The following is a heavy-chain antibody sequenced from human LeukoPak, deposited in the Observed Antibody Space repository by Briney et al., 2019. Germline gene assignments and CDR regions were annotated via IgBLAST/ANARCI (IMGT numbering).Heavy chain of an antibody. CDR3: ARDRRGYCSGGSCFDDAFDI. CDR2: IYHSGST. Sequence: PSETLSLTCTVPGYSISSGYYWGWIRQPPGKGLEWIGSIYHSGSTYYNPSLKSRVTISVDTSKNQFSLKLSSVTAADTAVYYCARDRRGYCSGGSCFDDAFDIWGQGTMVTVSS. J-gene: IGHJ3*02. V-gene: IGHV4-38-2*02. D-gene: IGHD2-15*01. CDR1: GYSISSGYY.